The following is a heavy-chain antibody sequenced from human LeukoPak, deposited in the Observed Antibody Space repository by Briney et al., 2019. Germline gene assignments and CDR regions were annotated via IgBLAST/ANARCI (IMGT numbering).Heavy chain of an antibody. CDR3: ARAGQPPGYYFDY. CDR2: INPNSGGT. Sequence: ASVTVSYKASGYTFTGYYMHWVRQAPGQGLEWMGWINPNSGGTNYAQKFQGRVTMTRDTSISTAYMELSRLRSDDTAVYYCARAGQPPGYYFDYWGQGTLVTVSS. D-gene: IGHD1-14*01. CDR1: GYTFTGYY. J-gene: IGHJ4*02. V-gene: IGHV1-2*02.